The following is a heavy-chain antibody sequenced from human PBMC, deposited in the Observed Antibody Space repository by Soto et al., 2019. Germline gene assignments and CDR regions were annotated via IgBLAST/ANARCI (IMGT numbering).Heavy chain of an antibody. Sequence: DSVKGRFTISRDNSKNTLYLQMNSLRAEDTAVYYCAGRGGGHDYWGQGTLVTVSS. J-gene: IGHJ4*02. D-gene: IGHD2-15*01. CDR3: AGRGGGHDY. V-gene: IGHV3-30*07.